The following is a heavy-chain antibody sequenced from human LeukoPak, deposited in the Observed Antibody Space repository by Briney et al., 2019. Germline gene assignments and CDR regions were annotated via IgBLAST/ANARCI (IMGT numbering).Heavy chain of an antibody. CDR1: GFTFSSYG. CDR2: IRYDGSDK. J-gene: IGHJ4*02. D-gene: IGHD4-17*01. V-gene: IGHV3-30*02. Sequence: GGSLRLSCVVSGFTFSSYGMHWVRQAPGKGLEWVAFIRYDGSDKYYADSVKGRFTISRDNSKNTLYLQMNSLRAEDTAVFYCAKDLTTVTSQGDYWGQGTLVTISS. CDR3: AKDLTTVTSQGDY.